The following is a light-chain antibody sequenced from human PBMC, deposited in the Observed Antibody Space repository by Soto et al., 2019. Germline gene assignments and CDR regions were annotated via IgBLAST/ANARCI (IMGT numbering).Light chain of an antibody. CDR3: QQYNSYPWT. V-gene: IGKV1-27*01. Sequence: DIQMPQSPSSLSASVGASVTITCRASQDISNYLAWYQQKPGKVPKLLIYAASTLQSGVPSRFSGSGSGTDFTLTISSLQPDDFATYYCQQYNSYPWTVGQGTKVDIK. J-gene: IGKJ1*01. CDR2: AAS. CDR1: QDISNY.